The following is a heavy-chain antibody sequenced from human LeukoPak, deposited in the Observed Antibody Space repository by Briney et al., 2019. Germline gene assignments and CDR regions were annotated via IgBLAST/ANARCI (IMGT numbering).Heavy chain of an antibody. V-gene: IGHV3-43D*03. CDR1: GFTFEDYA. Sequence: GGSLRLSCVGSGFTFEDYAIHWVRQPPGKGLEWVSLLNWDGSRTYYADSVKGRFAISRDNNKNSLFLQMNNLRPEDTALYYCAKTGSDDYGEYFDYWGRGTLVTVSS. D-gene: IGHD4-17*01. J-gene: IGHJ4*02. CDR2: LNWDGSRT. CDR3: AKTGSDDYGEYFDY.